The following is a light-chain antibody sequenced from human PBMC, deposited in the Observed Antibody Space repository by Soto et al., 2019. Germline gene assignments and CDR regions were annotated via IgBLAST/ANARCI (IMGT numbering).Light chain of an antibody. J-gene: IGKJ4*01. Sequence: IHFTQSPSSLSASVDDRVTITCRASQAITNNLAWYQQKPVNPPRLLIYEESTLHSGVPSRFSGRKVGTQFILTIDSLQPEDFATYYCQQVKSYPRTFGGGTKVDI. V-gene: IGKV1-9*01. CDR2: EES. CDR1: QAITNN. CDR3: QQVKSYPRT.